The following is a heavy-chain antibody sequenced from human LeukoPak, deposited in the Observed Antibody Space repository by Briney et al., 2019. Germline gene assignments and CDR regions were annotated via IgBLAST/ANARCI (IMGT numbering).Heavy chain of an antibody. V-gene: IGHV3-30*02. J-gene: IGHJ4*02. CDR2: IRYDGSNK. Sequence: GGSLRLSCAASGFTFNTYGMHWVRQAPGKGLEWVAFIRYDGSNKYYADSVKGRFTISRDNSKNTLYLQMNSLRVEDTALYYCAKDILFRHELGAASGSDYWDQGTLVTVSS. CDR1: GFTFNTYG. CDR3: AKDILFRHELGAASGSDY. D-gene: IGHD6-13*01.